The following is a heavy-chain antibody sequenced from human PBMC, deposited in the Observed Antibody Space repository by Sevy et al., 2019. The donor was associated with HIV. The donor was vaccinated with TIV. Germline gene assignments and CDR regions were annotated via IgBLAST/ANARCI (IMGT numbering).Heavy chain of an antibody. D-gene: IGHD2-15*01. V-gene: IGHV1-18*01. J-gene: IGHJ6*02. Sequence: ASVTVSCKASGYTFDNYGISWVRQAPGQGLKWMGWITAYNGNTNYAQNLQGRVTMTTDTSTSTAYMELTNLRSGDTAGYYCARDMGWQLLPLGMDVWGQGTTVTVSS. CDR3: ARDMGWQLLPLGMDV. CDR2: ITAYNGNT. CDR1: GYTFDNYG.